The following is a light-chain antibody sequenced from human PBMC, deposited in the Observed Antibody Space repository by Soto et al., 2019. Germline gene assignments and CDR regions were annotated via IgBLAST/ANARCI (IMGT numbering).Light chain of an antibody. CDR3: TSDTTISTRV. CDR1: SSDVGAYDY. J-gene: IGLJ1*01. V-gene: IGLV2-14*01. CDR2: EVS. Sequence: QSALAQPASVSGSPGQSITISCTGTSSDVGAYDYVSWYQQLPSKAPKLIISEVSNRPSGVSYRFSGSKSGNTASLTIAGLHPEDEASYYCTSDTTISTRVFGTGTKVTVL.